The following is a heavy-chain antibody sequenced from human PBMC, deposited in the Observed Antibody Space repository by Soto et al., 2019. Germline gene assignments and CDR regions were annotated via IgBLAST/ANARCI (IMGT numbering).Heavy chain of an antibody. CDR1: GDSIRSSYHY. Sequence: QVHLQESGPRLVKPSQTLSLTCSVSGDSIRSSYHYWGWVRQPQGKGLEWIGYIYKSGSTYYSPSLESRLMMSVDTSKNQFSLKLTSVTAADTAIYYWARDTGDVSGVGFDSWCQGALVTVSS. CDR3: ARDTGDVSGVGFDS. D-gene: IGHD3-3*01. CDR2: IYKSGST. J-gene: IGHJ4*02. V-gene: IGHV4-31*03.